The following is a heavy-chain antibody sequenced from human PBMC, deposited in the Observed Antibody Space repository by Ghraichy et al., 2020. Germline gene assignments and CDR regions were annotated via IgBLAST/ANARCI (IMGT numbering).Heavy chain of an antibody. Sequence: GGSLRLSCAASGFAFSTYSINWFRQAPGKVLDWVSFISSSSTTIYYADSVKGRFTISRDNAKNSLYLEMNSLRDEDTAVYYWASSSIYSTLKLDYWGHGTRVTVSS. V-gene: IGHV3-48*02. CDR1: GFAFSTYS. CDR3: ASSSIYSTLKLDY. CDR2: ISSSSTTI. D-gene: IGHD2-2*01. J-gene: IGHJ4*01.